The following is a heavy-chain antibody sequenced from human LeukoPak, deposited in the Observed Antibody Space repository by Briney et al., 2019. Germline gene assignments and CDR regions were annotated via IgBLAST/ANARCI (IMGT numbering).Heavy chain of an antibody. CDR3: ARGNILSGYCFDF. CDR1: GGSITGYY. J-gene: IGHJ4*02. V-gene: IGHV4-34*01. CDR2: IHYTGAT. Sequence: SETLSLTCAVYGGSITGYYWSWIRQPTGKGLEWVGEIHYTGATSYSPSLKSRATISIDTSKNQVSLKLSSVTAADTAVYYCARGNILSGYCFDFWGQGALVTVSS. D-gene: IGHD3-9*01.